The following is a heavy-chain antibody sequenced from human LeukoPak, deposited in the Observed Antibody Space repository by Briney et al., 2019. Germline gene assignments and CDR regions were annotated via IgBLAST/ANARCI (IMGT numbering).Heavy chain of an antibody. V-gene: IGHV3-21*01. CDR1: GFTFSSYS. CDR2: ISSSSSYI. Sequence: GGSLRLSCAASGFTFSSYSMNWVRQAPGKGLEWVSSISSSSSYIYYADSVKGRFTISRDNAKNSLYLQMNSLRAEDTAVYYCARDHDSGSYSPSASYWGQGTLVTVSS. J-gene: IGHJ4*02. CDR3: ARDHDSGSYSPSASY. D-gene: IGHD1-26*01.